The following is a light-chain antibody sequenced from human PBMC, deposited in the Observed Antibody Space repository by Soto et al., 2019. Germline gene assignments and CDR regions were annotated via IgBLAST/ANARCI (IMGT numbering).Light chain of an antibody. J-gene: IGLJ2*01. CDR3: GSYTISSTLMI. CDR1: PSDIGAYNY. V-gene: IGLV2-14*03. Sequence: QSALTQPASVSGSPGQSITISCSGTPSDIGAYNYVSWYQHLPGKAPKVIIYDVTNRPSGVSSRFSGSKSGTTASPTISGLQAEDEANYYCGSYTISSTLMIFGGGTKVTVL. CDR2: DVT.